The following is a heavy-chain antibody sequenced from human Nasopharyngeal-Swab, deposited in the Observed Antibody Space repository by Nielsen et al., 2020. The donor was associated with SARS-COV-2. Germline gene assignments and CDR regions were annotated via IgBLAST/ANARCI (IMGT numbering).Heavy chain of an antibody. CDR3: ARGPPCTNGVCYRYYMDV. V-gene: IGHV1-24*01. J-gene: IGHJ6*03. Sequence: ASVKVSCKVSGYSLAEFELSMHWVRQAPGKGLEWMGSFDNVDGETIYAQKFQGRVTMTRNTSISTAYMELSSLRSEDTAVYYCARGPPCTNGVCYRYYMDVWGKETTVTVSS. CDR1: GYSLAEFELS. CDR2: FDNVDGET. D-gene: IGHD2-8*01.